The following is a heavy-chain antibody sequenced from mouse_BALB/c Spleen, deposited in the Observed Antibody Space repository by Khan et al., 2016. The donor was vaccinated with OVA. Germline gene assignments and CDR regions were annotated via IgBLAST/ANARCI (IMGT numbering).Heavy chain of an antibody. J-gene: IGHJ4*01. V-gene: IGHV2-9*02. Sequence: VQLQESGPGLVAPSQSLSITCTVSGFSLTSSGVHWVRQPPGKGLEWLGVIWAGGSTNYNSALMSRLSISKDNSKSQVFLKMNSLQTDDTAMYYCARAKGWDNAMDYWGQGTSVTVSS. CDR3: ARAKGWDNAMDY. CDR1: GFSLTSSG. D-gene: IGHD4-1*01. CDR2: IWAGGST.